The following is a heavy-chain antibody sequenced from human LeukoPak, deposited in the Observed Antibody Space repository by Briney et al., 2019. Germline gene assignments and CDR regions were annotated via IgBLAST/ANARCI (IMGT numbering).Heavy chain of an antibody. CDR1: GFTVTTNT. CDR2: SFSGGST. Sequence: GESLRLSCAVSGFTVTTNTMSWVRRTPGKGLEWVSVSFSGGSTYYADSVKGRFRFSRDSSKNTLYLQMDSLRAEDTAIYYCARRGYGDYAPFDYWGQGTLVTVSS. J-gene: IGHJ4*02. D-gene: IGHD4-17*01. V-gene: IGHV3-66*04. CDR3: ARRGYGDYAPFDY.